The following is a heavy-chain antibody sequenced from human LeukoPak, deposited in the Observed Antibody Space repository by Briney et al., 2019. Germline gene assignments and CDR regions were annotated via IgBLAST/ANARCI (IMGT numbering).Heavy chain of an antibody. V-gene: IGHV3-23*01. CDR2: ISGSGGST. J-gene: IGHJ5*02. D-gene: IGHD6-19*01. CDR1: GFTFSSYG. Sequence: PGGSLRLSCAASGFTFSSYGMSWVRQAPGKGLEWVSAISGSGGSTYYADSVKGRFTISRDNSKNTLYLQMNSLRAEDTAVYYCAKDIAVAGTKGYNWFDPWGQGTLVTVSS. CDR3: AKDIAVAGTKGYNWFDP.